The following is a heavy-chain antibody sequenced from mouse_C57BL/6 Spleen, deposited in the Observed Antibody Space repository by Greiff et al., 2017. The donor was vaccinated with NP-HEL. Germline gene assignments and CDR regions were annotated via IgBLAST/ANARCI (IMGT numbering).Heavy chain of an antibody. D-gene: IGHD1-1*01. V-gene: IGHV1-76*01. CDR1: GYTFTDYY. CDR3: TTDYCGGSRVLFAY. CDR2: IYPGSGNT. J-gene: IGHJ3*01. Sequence: QVQLQQSGAELVRPGASVKLSCKASGYTFTDYYINWVKQRPGQGLEWIARIYPGSGNTYYNEKFKGKATLTAEKSSSTAYMQLSSLTSEDTAVYYCTTDYCGGSRVLFAYWGQGTLVTVSA.